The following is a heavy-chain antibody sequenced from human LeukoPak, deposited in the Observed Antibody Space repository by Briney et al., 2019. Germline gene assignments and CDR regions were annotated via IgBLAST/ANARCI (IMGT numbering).Heavy chain of an antibody. Sequence: SETLSLTCTVSGGSISSYYWSWIRQPPGKGLEWIGYIYYSGSTNYNPSLKSRVTISVDTSKNQFSLKLSSVTAADTAVYYCARQKYCSGGSCYPPGYYGMDVRGQGTTVTVSS. V-gene: IGHV4-59*08. CDR2: IYYSGST. CDR1: GGSISSYY. CDR3: ARQKYCSGGSCYPPGYYGMDV. D-gene: IGHD2-15*01. J-gene: IGHJ6*02.